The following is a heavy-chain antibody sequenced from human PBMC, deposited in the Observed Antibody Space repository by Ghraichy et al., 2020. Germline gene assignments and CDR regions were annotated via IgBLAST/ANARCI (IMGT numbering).Heavy chain of an antibody. CDR1: GFTFSSYS. CDR2: ISSSSSTI. D-gene: IGHD3-22*01. V-gene: IGHV3-48*02. CDR3: ARDGNYYDSSGYYWDDAFDI. J-gene: IGHJ3*02. Sequence: GGSLRLSCAASGFTFSSYSMNWVRQAPGKGLEWVSYISSSSSTIYYADSVKGRFTISRDNAKNSLYLQMNSLRDEDTAVYYCARDGNYYDSSGYYWDDAFDIWGQGTMVTVSS.